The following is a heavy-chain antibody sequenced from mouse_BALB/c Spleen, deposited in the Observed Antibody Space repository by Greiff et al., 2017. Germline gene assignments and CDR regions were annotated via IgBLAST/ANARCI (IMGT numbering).Heavy chain of an antibody. Sequence: EVHLVESGGGLVKPGGSLKLSCAASGFTFSSYAMSWVRQSPEKRLEWVAEISSGGSYTYYPDTVTGRFTISRDNAKNTLYLEMSSLRSEDTAMYYCAREDVRYAMDYWGQGTSVTVSS. V-gene: IGHV5-9-4*01. J-gene: IGHJ4*01. D-gene: IGHD2-14*01. CDR3: AREDVRYAMDY. CDR2: ISSGGSYT. CDR1: GFTFSSYA.